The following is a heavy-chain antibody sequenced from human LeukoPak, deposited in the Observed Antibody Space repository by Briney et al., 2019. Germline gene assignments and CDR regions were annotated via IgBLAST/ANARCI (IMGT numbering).Heavy chain of an antibody. D-gene: IGHD1-26*01. CDR2: IYSSGNT. J-gene: IGHJ6*03. V-gene: IGHV4-4*07. Sequence: SEPLSLTCTVSGGSISSYYWNWIRQPAGKGLEWIGRIYSSGNTNYNPSLKSRVSMSVDTSKNQFSLKLSSVTAADTAVYYCAREQGEDSGTYFRYYYYYYLDVWGKGTTVTASS. CDR3: AREQGEDSGTYFRYYYYYYLDV. CDR1: GGSISSYY.